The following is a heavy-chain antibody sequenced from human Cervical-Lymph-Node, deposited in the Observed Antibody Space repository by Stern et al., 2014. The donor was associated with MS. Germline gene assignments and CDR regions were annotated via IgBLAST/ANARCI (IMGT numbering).Heavy chain of an antibody. D-gene: IGHD1-26*01. Sequence: QVQLQESGPGLVKPSQTLSLTCTVSGGSISSGSYYWSWIRQPAGKGLEWIGRIYDSGSTNYSGCINYNPSLKSRVTISVNTSNNQFSLKLSSVTAADTAVYYCARDKSFYGMDVWGQGTTVTVSS. CDR3: ARDKSFYGMDV. J-gene: IGHJ6*02. CDR1: GGSISSGSYY. CDR2: IYDSGSTNY. V-gene: IGHV4-61*02.